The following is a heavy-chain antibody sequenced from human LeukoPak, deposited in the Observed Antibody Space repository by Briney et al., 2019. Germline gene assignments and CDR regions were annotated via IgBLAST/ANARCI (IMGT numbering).Heavy chain of an antibody. Sequence: GGSLRLSCAASGFTLSNYAMNWVRQAAGKGREWVSLSGAGGGSTNYAHSVKGRFTISSDNSKNPLYLQMSGLRAEDKAVYYCARALFNAVDIWGQGTMVTVS. D-gene: IGHD3-10*02. CDR3: ARALFNAVDI. CDR2: SGAGGGST. J-gene: IGHJ3*02. CDR1: GFTLSNYA. V-gene: IGHV3-23*01.